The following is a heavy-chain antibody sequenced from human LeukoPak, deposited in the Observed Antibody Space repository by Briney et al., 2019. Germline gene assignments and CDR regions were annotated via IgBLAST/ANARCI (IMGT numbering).Heavy chain of an antibody. Sequence: GGSLRLSCAASGFTFSNYGMHWVRKALGKGLEWVAVIWYDGSDKYYADSVKGRFTISRDNSKNTLYLQMNSLRAEDTAVYYCARDSHTAMDYWGQGTLVTVSS. D-gene: IGHD5-18*01. CDR2: IWYDGSDK. J-gene: IGHJ4*02. CDR1: GFTFSNYG. CDR3: ARDSHTAMDY. V-gene: IGHV3-33*01.